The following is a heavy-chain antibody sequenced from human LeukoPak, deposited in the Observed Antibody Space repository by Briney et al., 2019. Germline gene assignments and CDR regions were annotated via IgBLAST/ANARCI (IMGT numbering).Heavy chain of an antibody. Sequence: GGSLRLSCAASGFTFSSYWMRWVRHAPGKGLEWVANIKEDGSEKYYLDSVKGRFTVSRDNAWNSLYLQMNSLRVEDTAVYYCARDRGYDSADHWGQGTLVTVSS. CDR3: ARDRGYDSADH. V-gene: IGHV3-7*01. CDR2: IKEDGSEK. CDR1: GFTFSSYW. J-gene: IGHJ4*02. D-gene: IGHD5-12*01.